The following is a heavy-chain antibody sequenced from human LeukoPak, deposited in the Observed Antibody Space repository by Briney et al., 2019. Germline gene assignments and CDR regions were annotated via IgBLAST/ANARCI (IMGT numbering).Heavy chain of an antibody. J-gene: IGHJ5*02. CDR1: GFTFSTYA. Sequence: GGSLRLSCAASGFTFSTYAMSWVRQAPGKGLEWVSGISGTGGSTYYADSVKGRFTISRDNSKNTLYLQMNGLRAEDTALYYCAKTAAGTHSWFDHWGQGTLVTVSS. V-gene: IGHV3-23*01. D-gene: IGHD6-13*01. CDR3: AKTAAGTHSWFDH. CDR2: ISGTGGST.